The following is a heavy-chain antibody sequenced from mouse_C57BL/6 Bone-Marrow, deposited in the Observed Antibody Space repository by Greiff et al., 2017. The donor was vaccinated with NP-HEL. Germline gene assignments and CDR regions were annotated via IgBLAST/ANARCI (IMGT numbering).Heavy chain of an antibody. V-gene: IGHV10-1*01. J-gene: IGHJ4*01. CDR1: GFSFNTYA. D-gene: IGHD2-1*01. Sequence: EVMLVESGGGLVQPKGSLKLSCAASGFSFNTYAMNWVRQAPGKGLEWVARIRSKSNNYATYYADSVKDRFTISRDDSESMLYLQMNNLKTEDTAMYYCVRLGNYGVFYAMDYWGQGTSVTVSS. CDR2: IRSKSNNYAT. CDR3: VRLGNYGVFYAMDY.